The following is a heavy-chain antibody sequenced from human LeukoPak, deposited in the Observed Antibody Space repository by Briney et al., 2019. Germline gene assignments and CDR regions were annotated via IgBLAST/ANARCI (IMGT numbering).Heavy chain of an antibody. CDR1: GFPFSDYG. V-gene: IGHV1-18*01. Sequence: ASVKVSCKASGFPFSDYGINWVRQAPGQGLEWMGWISGYNGNTSSAQNLQGIVTMTTDTSTSTAYMELRSLRPDDTAVYYCAREGYCRSTNCPIGNAFDIWGQGTMVTVSS. J-gene: IGHJ3*02. D-gene: IGHD2-2*01. CDR2: ISGYNGNT. CDR3: AREGYCRSTNCPIGNAFDI.